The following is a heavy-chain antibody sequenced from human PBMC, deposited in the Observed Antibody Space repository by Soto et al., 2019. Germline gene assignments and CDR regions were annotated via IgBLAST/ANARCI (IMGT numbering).Heavy chain of an antibody. CDR1: GGTFSSYA. D-gene: IGHD2-21*02. Sequence: GASVKVSCKASGGTFSSYAISWVRQAPGQGLEWMGGIFPIFGTANYAQKFQGRVTITADESTSTAYMELSSLRSEDTAVYYCARDHQRYCGGDCYYWFDPWGQGTLVTVSS. CDR3: ARDHQRYCGGDCYYWFDP. V-gene: IGHV1-69*13. CDR2: IFPIFGTA. J-gene: IGHJ5*02.